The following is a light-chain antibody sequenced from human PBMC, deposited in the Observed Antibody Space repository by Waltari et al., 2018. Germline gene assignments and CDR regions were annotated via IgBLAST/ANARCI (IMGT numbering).Light chain of an antibody. J-gene: IGLJ3*02. Sequence: QSALTQPASVSGSPGQSIPIPCPGTDSDVCAYNYVSWYQQHPGKAPKLRIYDVSNRPSAVSDRFSGSKSGNTASLTISGLQAEDEADYYCSSYTRSSTWVFGGGTKLTVL. CDR1: DSDVCAYNY. V-gene: IGLV2-14*03. CDR3: SSYTRSSTWV. CDR2: DVS.